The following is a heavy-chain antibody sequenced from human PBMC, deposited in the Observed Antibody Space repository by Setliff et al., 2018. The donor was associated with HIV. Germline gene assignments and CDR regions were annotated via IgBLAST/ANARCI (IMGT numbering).Heavy chain of an antibody. D-gene: IGHD5-12*01. V-gene: IGHV4-39*07. Sequence: SETLSLTCYVSGVSISTTDYYWAWIRQPPGKGLEWIGSISYTEGSFDNASFESRVTMSVDSSKNHFSLKMTSVTAADTAVYYCARMYSGYDWSPAGARTRYFDYWGQGTLVTVSS. CDR1: GVSISTTDYY. J-gene: IGHJ4*02. CDR2: ISYTEGS. CDR3: ARMYSGYDWSPAGARTRYFDY.